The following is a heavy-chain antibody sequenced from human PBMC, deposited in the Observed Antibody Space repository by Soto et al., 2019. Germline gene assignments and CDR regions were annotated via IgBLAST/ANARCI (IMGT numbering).Heavy chain of an antibody. J-gene: IGHJ6*02. CDR2: IIPIFGTA. V-gene: IGHV1-69*13. CDR3: ASSASITIFGVVIPNYYYYGMDV. CDR1: GGTFSSYA. Sequence: SVKVSCKASGGTFSSYAISRVRQAPGQGLEWMGGIIPIFGTANYAQKFQGRVTITADESTSTAYMELSSLRSEDTAVYYCASSASITIFGVVIPNYYYYGMDVWGQGTTVTVSS. D-gene: IGHD3-3*01.